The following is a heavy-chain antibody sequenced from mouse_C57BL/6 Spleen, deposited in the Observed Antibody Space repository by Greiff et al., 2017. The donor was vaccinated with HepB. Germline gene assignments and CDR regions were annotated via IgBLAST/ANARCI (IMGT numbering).Heavy chain of an antibody. D-gene: IGHD4-1*02. CDR1: GYAFTNYL. J-gene: IGHJ2*01. Sequence: VQLQQSGAELVRPGTSVKVSCKASGYAFTNYLIEWVKQRPGQGLEWIGVINPGSGGTNYNEKFKGKATLTADKSSSTAYMQLSSLTSEDSAVYFCARSEQLFFDYWGQGTTLTVSS. CDR3: ARSEQLFFDY. V-gene: IGHV1-54*01. CDR2: INPGSGGT.